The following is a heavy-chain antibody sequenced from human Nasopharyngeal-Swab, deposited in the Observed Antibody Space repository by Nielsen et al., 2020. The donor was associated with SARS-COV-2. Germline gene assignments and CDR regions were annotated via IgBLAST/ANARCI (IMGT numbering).Heavy chain of an antibody. CDR1: GGSMRSGDYY. D-gene: IGHD3-22*01. Sequence: SETLSLTCTLSGGSMRSGDYYWSWIRQTPGKGLEWIGNIYYTGSTYLNPSLKSRVSMTVDTSKTQFSLKLSSVTSADTAVYYCARIFYGSSGYFQSHWYFELWGRGTLVTVSS. V-gene: IGHV4-30-4*01. CDR2: IYYTGST. CDR3: ARIFYGSSGYFQSHWYFEL. J-gene: IGHJ2*01.